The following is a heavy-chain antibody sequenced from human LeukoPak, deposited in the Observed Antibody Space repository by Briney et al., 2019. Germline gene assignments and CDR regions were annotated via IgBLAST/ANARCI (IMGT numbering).Heavy chain of an antibody. CDR1: GVSISSSSYY. CDR2: IYYSGST. J-gene: IGHJ4*02. D-gene: IGHD6-19*01. Sequence: PSETLSLTCTVSGVSISSSSYYWGWIRQPPGKGLEWIGSIYYSGSTYYNPSLKSRVTISVDTSKNQFSLKLSSVTAADTAVYYCATQDSSGWDYFDYWGQGTLVTVSS. CDR3: ATQDSSGWDYFDY. V-gene: IGHV4-39*01.